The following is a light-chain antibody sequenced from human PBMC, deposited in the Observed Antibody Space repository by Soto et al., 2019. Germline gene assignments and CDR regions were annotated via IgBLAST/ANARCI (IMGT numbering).Light chain of an antibody. CDR2: GAS. J-gene: IGKJ3*01. CDR1: QTISNY. Sequence: DIQMTQSPASLAASLGDRITISCRASQTISNYLNWYHQKPGEAPKILIYGASTLQSGVPSSVSGSGSGTEFTHSISSLQPEYFGTYYCQQSYNVPFTFGPGTKVDVK. CDR3: QQSYNVPFT. V-gene: IGKV1-39*01.